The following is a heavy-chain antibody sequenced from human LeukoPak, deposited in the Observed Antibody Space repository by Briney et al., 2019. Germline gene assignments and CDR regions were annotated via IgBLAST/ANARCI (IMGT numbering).Heavy chain of an antibody. CDR2: IYYSGST. V-gene: IGHV4-39*01. D-gene: IGHD1-26*01. CDR1: GGSISSSSYY. CDR3: ARLIGSYGSGYYFDY. Sequence: SETLSLTCTVSGGSISSSSYYWGWIRQPPGKGLEWIGSIYYSGSTYYNPSLKSRVTISVDTSKNQFSLKLSSVTAAGTAVYYCARLIGSYGSGYYFDYWGQGTLVTVSS. J-gene: IGHJ4*02.